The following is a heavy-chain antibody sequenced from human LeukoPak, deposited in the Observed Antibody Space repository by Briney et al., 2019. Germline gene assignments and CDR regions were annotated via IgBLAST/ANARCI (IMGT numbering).Heavy chain of an antibody. V-gene: IGHV3-21*01. CDR3: ARAWRGSYVFDY. D-gene: IGHD3-3*01. J-gene: IGHJ4*02. CDR2: ISSSSSYI. CDR1: GFTFSAYS. Sequence: GGSLRLSCAASGFTFSAYSMNWVRQAPGKGLKWVSCISSSSSYIYYADSVKGRFTISRDNPQNSLYLQMSSLRAEDTAVYYCARAWRGSYVFDYWGQGTLVTVSS.